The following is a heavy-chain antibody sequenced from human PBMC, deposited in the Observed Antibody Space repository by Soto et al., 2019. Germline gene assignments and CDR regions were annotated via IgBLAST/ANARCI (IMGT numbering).Heavy chain of an antibody. V-gene: IGHV1-58*01. D-gene: IGHD5-12*01. Sequence: ASVKVSCKASGFTFTSSALQWVRQARGQRLEWIGWIVVGSGNTNYAQKFQGRVTITADESTSTAYMELSSLRSEDTAVYYCARPPEGRLRDYYYYGMDVWGQGTTVTVSS. CDR1: GFTFTSSA. CDR3: ARPPEGRLRDYYYYGMDV. J-gene: IGHJ6*02. CDR2: IVVGSGNT.